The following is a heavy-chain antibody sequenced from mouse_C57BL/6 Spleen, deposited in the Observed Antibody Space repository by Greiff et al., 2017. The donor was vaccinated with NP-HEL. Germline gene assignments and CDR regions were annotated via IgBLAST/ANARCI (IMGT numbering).Heavy chain of an antibody. CDR1: GYTFTDYY. CDR2: INPYNGGT. V-gene: IGHV1-19*01. CDR3: ARNDYSNLYYFDY. J-gene: IGHJ2*01. Sequence: VQLQQSGPVLVKPGASVKMSCKASGYTFTDYYMNWVKQSHGKSLEWIGVINPYNGGTSYNQKFKGKATLTVDKSSSTAYMELNSLTSEDSAVYYCARNDYSNLYYFDYWGQGTTLTVSS. D-gene: IGHD2-5*01.